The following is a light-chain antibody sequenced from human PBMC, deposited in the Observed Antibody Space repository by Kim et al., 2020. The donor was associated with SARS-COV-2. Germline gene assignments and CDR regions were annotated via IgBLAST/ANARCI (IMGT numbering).Light chain of an antibody. J-gene: IGLJ1*01. CDR1: SDDVGDYNF. V-gene: IGLV2-14*03. CDR3: SSYTSTSTYV. Sequence: GQSITISCAGTSDDVGDYNFVSWYQQHPGKVPKLMIYDVSKRPSGVSYRFSGSKSGNTASLTISGLQAEDEADYYCSSYTSTSTYVFGTGTKVTVL. CDR2: DVS.